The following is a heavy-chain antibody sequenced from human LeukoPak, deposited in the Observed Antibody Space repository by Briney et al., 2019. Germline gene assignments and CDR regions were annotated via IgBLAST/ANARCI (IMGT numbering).Heavy chain of an antibody. CDR3: ARDRVGMGQDY. Sequence: GASVKVSCKASGYTFTSYGISWVRQAPGQGLESMGWISAYNGNTNFAQKLQGRVTMTTDTSTSTAYMELRSLRSDDTAVYYCARDRVGMGQDYWGQGTLVTVSS. D-gene: IGHD1-14*01. V-gene: IGHV1-18*01. CDR1: GYTFTSYG. J-gene: IGHJ4*02. CDR2: ISAYNGNT.